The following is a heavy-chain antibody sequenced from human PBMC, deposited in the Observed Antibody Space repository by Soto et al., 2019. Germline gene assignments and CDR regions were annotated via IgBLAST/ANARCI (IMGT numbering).Heavy chain of an antibody. V-gene: IGHV3-33*01. CDR1: GFTFSSCG. CDR2: IWYDGSNK. CDR3: ARAAHPGFEYFQH. J-gene: IGHJ1*01. Sequence: QVQLVESGGNVVQPGRSLRLSCAASGFTFSSCGMHWVRQAPGKGLEWVAIIWYDGSNKYYADSVKGRFTISRDNSKNTLYLQMNSLRAEDTAVYYCARAAHPGFEYFQHWGQGTLVTVSS. D-gene: IGHD3-10*01.